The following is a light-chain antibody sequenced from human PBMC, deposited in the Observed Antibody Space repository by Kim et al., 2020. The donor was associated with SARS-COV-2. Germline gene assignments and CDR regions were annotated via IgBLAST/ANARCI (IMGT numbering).Light chain of an antibody. Sequence: DIQMTQSPSSLSASVGDTVTITCRPSQSITDYLHWYQQKPGKAPKLLIYLTSILESGVPSRFSGSGSGSEFTLTISSLQPEDFGTYYCQQAYVKFYTFGQGTKLEIK. V-gene: IGKV1-39*01. CDR1: QSITDY. CDR3: QQAYVKFYT. CDR2: LTS. J-gene: IGKJ2*01.